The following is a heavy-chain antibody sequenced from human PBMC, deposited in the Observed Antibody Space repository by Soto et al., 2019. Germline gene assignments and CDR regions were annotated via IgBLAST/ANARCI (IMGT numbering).Heavy chain of an antibody. Sequence: GGSLRLSCVASGFTFSSYAMSWVRQAPGKGLEWVSAISGSGGSTYYADSVKGRFTISRDNSKNTLYLQMNGLRAEDTAVYYCAKLATSYSSSWPTTPSGYYFDYWGQGTLVTVSS. CDR2: ISGSGGST. CDR3: AKLATSYSSSWPTTPSGYYFDY. D-gene: IGHD6-13*01. V-gene: IGHV3-23*01. J-gene: IGHJ4*02. CDR1: GFTFSSYA.